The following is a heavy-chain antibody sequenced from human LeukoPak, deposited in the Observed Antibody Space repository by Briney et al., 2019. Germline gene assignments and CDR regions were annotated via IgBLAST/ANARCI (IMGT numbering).Heavy chain of an antibody. CDR1: GDSVSGNSAT. CDR3: TRAGSDGYYWYFDL. Sequence: QTLSLTCAISGDSVSGNSATWNWIRQSPSRGLEWLGRTYYRSKWYNDYAVSVKSRITINPDTSKNQFSLQLNSVTPEDTAVYYCTRAGSDGYYWYFDLWGRGTLVTVSS. V-gene: IGHV6-1*01. D-gene: IGHD5-18*01. CDR2: TYYRSKWYN. J-gene: IGHJ2*01.